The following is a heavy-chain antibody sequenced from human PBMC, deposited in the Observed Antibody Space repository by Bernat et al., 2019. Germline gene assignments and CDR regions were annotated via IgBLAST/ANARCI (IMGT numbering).Heavy chain of an antibody. Sequence: EVQLVESGGGLVQPGGSLKLSCAASGFTFSGSAMHWVRQASGKGLEWVGRIRSKANSYATAYAASVKGRFTISRDDSKNTAYLQMNSLKTEDTAVYYCTITYYYGSGSSLRLDYWGQGTLVTVSS. CDR1: GFTFSGSA. CDR3: TITYYYGSGSSLRLDY. J-gene: IGHJ4*02. CDR2: IRSKANSYAT. D-gene: IGHD3-10*01. V-gene: IGHV3-73*01.